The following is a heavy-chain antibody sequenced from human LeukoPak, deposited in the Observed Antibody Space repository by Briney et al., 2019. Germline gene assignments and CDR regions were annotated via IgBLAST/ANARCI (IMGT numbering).Heavy chain of an antibody. V-gene: IGHV3-48*03. CDR1: GFTFSSYE. CDR3: ARPYYYDSSGYSY. D-gene: IGHD3-22*01. Sequence: GGSLRLSCAASGFTFSSYEMNWVRQAPGKGLEWVSYISSSGSPVYYADSVKGRFTISRDNAKNSLYLQMNSLRAEDTAVYYCARPYYYDSSGYSYWGQGTLVTVSS. J-gene: IGHJ4*02. CDR2: ISSSGSPV.